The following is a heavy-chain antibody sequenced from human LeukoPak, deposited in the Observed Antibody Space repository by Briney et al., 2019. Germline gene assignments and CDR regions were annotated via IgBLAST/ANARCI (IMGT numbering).Heavy chain of an antibody. D-gene: IGHD6-13*01. V-gene: IGHV3-21*06. CDR3: ARPYSSNVYYYYYMDV. CDR1: GFTFSSYS. CDR2: ISSSSSYI. Sequence: GGSLRLSCAASGFTFSSYSMNWVRQAPGKGLEWVSSISSSSSYIYYADSVKGRFTISRDNSRNRLYLQMNSLGVGDTAVYYCARPYSSNVYYYYYMDVWGKGTTVTISS. J-gene: IGHJ6*03.